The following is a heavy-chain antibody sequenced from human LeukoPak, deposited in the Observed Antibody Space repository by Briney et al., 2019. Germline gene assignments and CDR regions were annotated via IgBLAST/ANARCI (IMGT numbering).Heavy chain of an antibody. Sequence: PGGSLRLSCAAPGFTFSSNAMSWVRQAPGKGLEWVSGIGSDSRAHYADSVEGRFTISRDNSKNMLYLQMNNLRAEDTAVYYCAXXXLRWSFDYWGQGTLXT. V-gene: IGHV3-23*01. CDR1: GFTFSSNA. CDR2: IGSDSRA. D-gene: IGHD4-17*01. J-gene: IGHJ4*02. CDR3: AXXXLRWSFDY.